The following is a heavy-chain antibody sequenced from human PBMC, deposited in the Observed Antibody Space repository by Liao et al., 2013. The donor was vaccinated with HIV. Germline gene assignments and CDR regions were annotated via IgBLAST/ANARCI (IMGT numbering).Heavy chain of an antibody. CDR3: ATYDSRGFYNYFDN. V-gene: IGHV4-34*02. CDR1: SGSFSGYF. D-gene: IGHD3-22*01. J-gene: IGHJ4*02. Sequence: QVLLQQWGAGLLKPSETLSLTCGVYSGSFSGYFWTWIRQPPGKGLEWIAEINDSEGTNFNPSLESRVTISVDTSKNQFSLKLTSVTAADTAVYYCATYDSRGFYNYFDNWGQGTLVTVSS. CDR2: INDSEGT.